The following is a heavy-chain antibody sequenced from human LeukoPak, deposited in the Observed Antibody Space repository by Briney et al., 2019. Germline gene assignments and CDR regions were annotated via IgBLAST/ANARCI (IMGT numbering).Heavy chain of an antibody. Sequence: IPGGSLRLSCAASGFTFSDYYMSWIRQAPGKGLEWVSYISSSGSTIYYADSVKGRFTISRDNAKNSLFLQMNSLRAEDTAVYYCARDKNHYDTRGDFWGQGTLVTVSS. D-gene: IGHD3-22*01. V-gene: IGHV3-11*01. CDR2: ISSSGSTI. J-gene: IGHJ4*02. CDR3: ARDKNHYDTRGDF. CDR1: GFTFSDYY.